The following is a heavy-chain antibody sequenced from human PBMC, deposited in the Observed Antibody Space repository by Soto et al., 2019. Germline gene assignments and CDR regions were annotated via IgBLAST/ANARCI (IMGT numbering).Heavy chain of an antibody. CDR3: AKDRVGATTMGLFDY. V-gene: IGHV3-30*18. CDR2: ISYDGSNK. J-gene: IGHJ4*02. D-gene: IGHD1-26*01. Sequence: QVQLVESGGGVVQPGRSLRLSCAASGFTFSSYGMHWVRQAPGKGLEWVAVISYDGSNKYYADSVKGRFTISRDNSKNTLYLQMNSLRAEDTAVYYCAKDRVGATTMGLFDYWGQGTLVTVSS. CDR1: GFTFSSYG.